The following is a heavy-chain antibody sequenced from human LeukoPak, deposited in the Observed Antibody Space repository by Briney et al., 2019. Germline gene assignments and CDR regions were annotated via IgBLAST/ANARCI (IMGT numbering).Heavy chain of an antibody. V-gene: IGHV4-39*01. J-gene: IGHJ1*01. D-gene: IGHD2-15*01. CDR2: IYYSGST. CDR3: ARQLVELGYCSGGSCYPEYFQH. Sequence: SETLSLTCTVSGGSISSSSYYWGWIRQPPGKGLEWIGSIYYSGSTYYNPSLKSRVTISVDTSKNQFSLKLSSVTAPDTAVYYCARQLVELGYCSGGSCYPEYFQHWGQGTLVTVSS. CDR1: GGSISSSSYY.